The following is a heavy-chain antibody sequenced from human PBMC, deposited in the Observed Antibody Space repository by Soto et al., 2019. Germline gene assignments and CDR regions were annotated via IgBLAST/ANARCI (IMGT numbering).Heavy chain of an antibody. CDR1: GFDFRKYA. D-gene: IGHD5-18*01. CDR3: ARAVDAAMDPLDY. Sequence: GGSLRLSCAASGFDFRKYAMHWVRQSPGKGPEWVAITSDDGDIQYYADSVKGRFTISRDNSKNTLYLQMTTLRSEGAAVYFCARAVDAAMDPLDYWGQGTLVTVSS. V-gene: IGHV3-30-3*01. J-gene: IGHJ4*02. CDR2: TSDDGDIQ.